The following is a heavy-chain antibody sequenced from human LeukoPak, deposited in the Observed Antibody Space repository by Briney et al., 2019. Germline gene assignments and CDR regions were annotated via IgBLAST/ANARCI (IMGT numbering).Heavy chain of an antibody. CDR3: ARRTASYYDP. Sequence: GASVNVSHKRSVYSFTSYVISWLRQAPGQGLEGMRWISAYNGNTTYAQKLQGRVTMTTDQSTSKAYMELRSLRSDDTAVYYCARRTASYYDPWGQGTLVTVSS. CDR2: ISAYNGNT. D-gene: IGHD3/OR15-3a*01. CDR1: VYSFTSYV. V-gene: IGHV1-18*01. J-gene: IGHJ5*02.